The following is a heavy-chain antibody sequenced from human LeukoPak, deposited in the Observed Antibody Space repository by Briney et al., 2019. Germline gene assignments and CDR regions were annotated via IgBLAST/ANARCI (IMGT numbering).Heavy chain of an antibody. V-gene: IGHV3-30*18. CDR2: ISYDGSNK. CDR3: AKVMGYYDSSGYHDY. CDR1: GFTFSSYG. Sequence: GRSLRLSCAASGFTFSSYGMHWVRQAPGKGLEWVAVISYDGSNKYYADSVKGRFTISRDNSKNTLYLQMNSLRAEDTAVYYCAKVMGYYDSSGYHDYWGQGTLVTVSS. J-gene: IGHJ4*02. D-gene: IGHD3-22*01.